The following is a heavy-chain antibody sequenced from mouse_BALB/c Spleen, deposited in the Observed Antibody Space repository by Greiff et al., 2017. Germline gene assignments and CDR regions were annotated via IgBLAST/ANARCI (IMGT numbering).Heavy chain of an antibody. D-gene: IGHD1-1*01. V-gene: IGHV1-87*01. CDR2: IYPGDGDT. Sequence: QVQLKESGAELARPGASVKLSCKASGYTFTSYWMQWVKQRPGQGLEWIGAIYPGDGDTRYTQKFKGKATLTADKSSSTAYMQLSSLASEDSAVYYCATSTVVAHWYFDVWGAGTTVTVSS. CDR3: ATSTVVAHWYFDV. CDR1: GYTFTSYW. J-gene: IGHJ1*01.